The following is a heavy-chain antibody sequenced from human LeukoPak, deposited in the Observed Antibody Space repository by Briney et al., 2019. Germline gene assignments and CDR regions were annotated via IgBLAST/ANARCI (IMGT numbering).Heavy chain of an antibody. CDR1: GGSISSGDYY. J-gene: IGHJ4*02. V-gene: IGHV4-30-4*02. CDR2: IFYSGNT. Sequence: SETLSLTCTVSGGSISSGDYYWSWIRQPPGKGLEWIGYIFYSGNTYYNPSLKSRVTISVDTSKNQFSLKLSSVTAADTAVYYCASINTAMVTGIDYWGQGTLVTVSS. D-gene: IGHD5-18*01. CDR3: ASINTAMVTGIDY.